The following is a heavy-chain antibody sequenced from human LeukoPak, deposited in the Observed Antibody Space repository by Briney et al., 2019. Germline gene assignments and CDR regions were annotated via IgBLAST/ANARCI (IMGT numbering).Heavy chain of an antibody. CDR3: AKNLIHLWCFDY. D-gene: IGHD5-18*01. V-gene: IGHV3-23*01. CDR1: GFTFSNYV. CDR2: VSGSGGNT. J-gene: IGHJ4*01. Sequence: PGGSLRLSCAASGFTFSNYVMGWVRQAPGTGLEWVSDVSGSGGNTYYADSVKGRFTISRDNSKNTLYLQMNSLRAEDTAVYYCAKNLIHLWCFDYWGHGTLVTVSS.